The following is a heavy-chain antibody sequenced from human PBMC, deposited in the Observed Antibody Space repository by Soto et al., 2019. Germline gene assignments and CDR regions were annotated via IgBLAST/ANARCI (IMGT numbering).Heavy chain of an antibody. CDR2: IYYIGSS. D-gene: IGHD1-1*01. Sequence: SETLSLTCTVSGGCISSNDCYWGWIRLPPGKGLELIWSIYYIGSSYYNPSLKSRVTISIDTSKNQFSLKLSSVTAADTGVYYCAIMGDEYNPISHNQINTLDVWGQGTTVTVSS. CDR1: GGCISSNDCY. J-gene: IGHJ6*02. CDR3: AIMGDEYNPISHNQINTLDV. V-gene: IGHV4-39*01.